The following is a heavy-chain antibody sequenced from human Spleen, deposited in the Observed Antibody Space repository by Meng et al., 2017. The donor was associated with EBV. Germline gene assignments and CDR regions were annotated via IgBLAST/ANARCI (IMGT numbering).Heavy chain of an antibody. J-gene: IGHJ5*02. CDR3: ARGRLDIVVVPAAAGNWFDP. CDR1: AGSFSGYY. Sequence: QVQLQQWGAGLLKPSEXLSLTCAFDAGSFSGYYWSWIRQPPGKGLEWIGEINHSGSTNYNPSLKSRVTISVDTSKNQFSLKLSSVTAADTAVYYCARGRLDIVVVPAAAGNWFDPWGQGTMVTVSS. V-gene: IGHV4-34*01. D-gene: IGHD2-2*03. CDR2: INHSGST.